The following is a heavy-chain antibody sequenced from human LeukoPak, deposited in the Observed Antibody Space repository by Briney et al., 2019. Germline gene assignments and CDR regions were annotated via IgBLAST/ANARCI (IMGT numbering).Heavy chain of an antibody. Sequence: PGGSLRLSCAASGFMFSNYWMSWVRQAPGKGLEWVANIKQDGSVKHYVDSVNGRFTVSRDNAKNSVYLQMNSLRVEDTSVFYCARIGYSSSSFDYWGQGTLVTVSS. V-gene: IGHV3-7*01. D-gene: IGHD6-6*01. CDR2: IKQDGSVK. CDR3: ARIGYSSSSFDY. J-gene: IGHJ4*02. CDR1: GFMFSNYW.